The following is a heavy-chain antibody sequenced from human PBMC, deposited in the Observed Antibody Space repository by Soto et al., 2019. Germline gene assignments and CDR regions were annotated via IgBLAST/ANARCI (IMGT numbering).Heavy chain of an antibody. V-gene: IGHV3-30*18. J-gene: IGHJ6*02. D-gene: IGHD5-12*01. CDR1: GFTFSGYY. CDR3: TKDDGYNDSTYYHYFGMDV. Sequence: SLRLSCAASGFTFSGYYMHWVRQAPGKGLEWVAVISYDGSTEYYADSVKGRFTISRDNSANRLFLQMNSLRPEDTAVYYCTKDDGYNDSTYYHYFGMDVWGQGTTVTVS. CDR2: ISYDGSTE.